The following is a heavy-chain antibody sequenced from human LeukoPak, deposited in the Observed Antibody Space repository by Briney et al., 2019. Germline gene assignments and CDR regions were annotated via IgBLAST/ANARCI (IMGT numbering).Heavy chain of an antibody. Sequence: SETLSLTCAVSGYSISSGYDWGWIRQPPGKGLECIGNIYHSGSTYYNPSLKSRVTISVDTSKNQFSLNLSSVTASDTAVYYCARVSTRSAFEFWGQGTMVSVSS. CDR1: GYSISSGYD. J-gene: IGHJ3*01. CDR2: IYHSGST. D-gene: IGHD2-2*01. CDR3: ARVSTRSAFEF. V-gene: IGHV4-38-2*01.